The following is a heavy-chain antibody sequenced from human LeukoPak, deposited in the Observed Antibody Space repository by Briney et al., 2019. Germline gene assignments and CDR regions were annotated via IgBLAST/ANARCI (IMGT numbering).Heavy chain of an antibody. CDR1: GGSISSSSYY. D-gene: IGHD5-18*01. CDR2: IYYSGST. Sequence: PSETLSLTCTVSGGSISSSSYYWGWIRQPPGKGLGWIGSIYYSGSTYYNPSLKSRVTISVDTSKNQFSLKLSSVTAADTAVYYCACGYSYGYDYWGQGTLVTVSS. V-gene: IGHV4-39*07. CDR3: ACGYSYGYDY. J-gene: IGHJ4*02.